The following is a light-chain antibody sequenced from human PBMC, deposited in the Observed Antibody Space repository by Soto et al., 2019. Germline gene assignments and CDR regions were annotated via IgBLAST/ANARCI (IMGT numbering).Light chain of an antibody. V-gene: IGLV1-44*01. CDR1: SSNVGGNP. CDR3: ASWDDSLNGPV. J-gene: IGLJ1*01. CDR2: TNT. Sequence: VLTQPPSASGTPGQRVTISCSGSSSNVGGNPVNWYQHVPTTAPKLLIYTNTQRPSGVPDRFSGSKSGTSASLAISGLQSEDEADYYCASWDDSLNGPVFGTGTKATV.